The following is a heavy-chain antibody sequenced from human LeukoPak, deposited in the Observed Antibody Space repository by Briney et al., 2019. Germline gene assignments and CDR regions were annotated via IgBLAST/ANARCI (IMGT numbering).Heavy chain of an antibody. J-gene: IGHJ5*02. D-gene: IGHD3-10*01. CDR3: ARRIRYYTGSGSYYSWFDP. CDR1: GDPISSRTYC. Sequence: SETLSLTCTVSGDPISSRTYCWGWIRQPPGKGLEWIGSIYYSGTTYYNPSLKSRVTISVDTSKNQFSLKLSSVTAADTAVYYCARRIRYYTGSGSYYSWFDPWGQGALVTVSS. CDR2: IYYSGTT. V-gene: IGHV4-39*01.